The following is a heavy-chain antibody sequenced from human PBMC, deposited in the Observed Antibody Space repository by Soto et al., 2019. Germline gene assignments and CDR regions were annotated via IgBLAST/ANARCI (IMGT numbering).Heavy chain of an antibody. CDR2: IWYDGSNK. J-gene: IGHJ6*03. CDR3: ERDADIVVVVDYYMDV. Sequence: QVQLVESGGGVVQPGRSLRLSCAASGFTFSSYGMHWVRQAPGKGLEWVAVIWYDGSNKYYADSVKGRFTISRDKSKNTLYLQMNSLRAEDTAVYFCERDADIVVVVDYYMDVWGKGTTVTVSS. CDR1: GFTFSSYG. V-gene: IGHV3-33*01. D-gene: IGHD2-2*01.